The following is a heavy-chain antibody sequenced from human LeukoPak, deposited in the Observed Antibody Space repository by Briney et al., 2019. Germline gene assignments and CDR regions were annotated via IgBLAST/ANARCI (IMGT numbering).Heavy chain of an antibody. V-gene: IGHV3-53*04. CDR1: GFSVSSNY. CDR2: IFSRGSP. D-gene: IGHD6-13*01. Sequence: GGSLRLSCAASGFSVSSNYMNWVRQAPGKGLECVSVIFSRGSPYYADSVKGRFTISRHNSENTLYLQMNSLRVEDTALYYCTSSSPTSYSDYWGQGTLVTVSS. CDR3: TSSSPTSYSDY. J-gene: IGHJ4*02.